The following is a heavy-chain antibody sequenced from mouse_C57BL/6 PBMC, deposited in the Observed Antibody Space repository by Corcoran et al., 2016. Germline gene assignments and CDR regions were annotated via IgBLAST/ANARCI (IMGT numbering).Heavy chain of an antibody. J-gene: IGHJ1*03. V-gene: IGHV1-26*01. CDR2: INPNNGGT. CDR3: ARLEGYWYFDV. Sequence: EVQLQQSGPELVKPGASVKISCKASGYTFTDYYMNWVKQSHGKSLEWIGDINPNNGGTSYNQKFKGKATLTVDKSSSTAYMELRSLTSEDSAVYYCARLEGYWYFDVWGTGTTVTVSS. CDR1: GYTFTDYY.